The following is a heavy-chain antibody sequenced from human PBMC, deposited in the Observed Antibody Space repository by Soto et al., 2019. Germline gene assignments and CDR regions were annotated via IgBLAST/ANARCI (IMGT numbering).Heavy chain of an antibody. CDR1: GYTFTSYY. D-gene: IGHD6-13*01. CDR3: ARVPIAAAVFLYGMDV. V-gene: IGHV1-46*01. CDR2: INPSGGST. Sequence: ASVKVSCKASGYTFTSYYMHWVRQAPGQGLEWMGIINPSGGSTSYAQKFQGRVTMTRDTSTSTVYMELSSLRSEDTAVYYCARVPIAAAVFLYGMDVWGQGTTVTVSS. J-gene: IGHJ6*02.